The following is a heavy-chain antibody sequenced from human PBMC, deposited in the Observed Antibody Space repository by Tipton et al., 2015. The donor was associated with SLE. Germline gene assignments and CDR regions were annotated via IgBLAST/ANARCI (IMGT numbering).Heavy chain of an antibody. CDR2: IYYSGST. CDR3: AREYSSSWYFDY. J-gene: IGHJ4*02. Sequence: TLSLTCTVSGGPISSHYWSWIRQPPGKGLEWIGYIYYSGSTNYNPSLKSRVTISVDTSKSQFSLKLSSVTAADTAVYYCAREYSSSWYFDYWGQGTLVTVSS. V-gene: IGHV4-59*11. D-gene: IGHD6-13*01. CDR1: GGPISSHY.